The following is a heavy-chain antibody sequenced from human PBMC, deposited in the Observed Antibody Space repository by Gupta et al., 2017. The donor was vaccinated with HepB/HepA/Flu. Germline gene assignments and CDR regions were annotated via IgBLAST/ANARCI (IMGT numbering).Heavy chain of an antibody. J-gene: IGHJ4*02. CDR3: ARGGSRWADFDY. CDR2: TYYRSKWYY. D-gene: IGHD6-13*01. CDR1: GDSVSSNSAS. V-gene: IGHV6-1*01. Sequence: QVQLQQSGPGLMKPSQTLSLTCAIPGDSVSSNSASWNWIRQSPSRGLEWLGRTYYRSKWYYEYAVSVTSRMTINPDTSKNQFSLQLNSVTPEDTAVYYCARGGSRWADFDYWGQGTLVTVSS.